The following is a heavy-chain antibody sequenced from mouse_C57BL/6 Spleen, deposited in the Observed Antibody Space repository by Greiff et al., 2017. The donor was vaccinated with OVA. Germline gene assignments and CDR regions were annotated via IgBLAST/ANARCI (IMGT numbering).Heavy chain of an antibody. CDR2: ISSGSSTI. J-gene: IGHJ1*03. CDR1: GFTFSDYG. Sequence: EVKLMESGGGLVKPGGSLKLSCAASGFTFSDYGMHWVRQAPEKGLEWVAYISSGSSTIYYADTVKGRFTISRDNAKNTLFLQMTSLRSEDTAMYYCARRSTVVAFYWYFDVWGTGTTVTVSS. V-gene: IGHV5-17*01. CDR3: ARRSTVVAFYWYFDV. D-gene: IGHD1-1*01.